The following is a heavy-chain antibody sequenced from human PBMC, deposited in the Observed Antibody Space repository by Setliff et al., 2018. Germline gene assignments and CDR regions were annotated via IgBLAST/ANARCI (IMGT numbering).Heavy chain of an antibody. Sequence: SVKVSCKASGGTFRNYGISWVRQAPGQGLDWMGGIIPIFGTANYAQKFQGRVTITTDDSTNTAYMELSSLRSEDTAVYFCARGRPTANPYYYYYMDVWGKGTTVTVSS. CDR3: ARGRPTANPYYYYYMDV. J-gene: IGHJ6*03. V-gene: IGHV1-69*05. CDR2: IIPIFGTA. CDR1: GGTFRNYG. D-gene: IGHD4-4*01.